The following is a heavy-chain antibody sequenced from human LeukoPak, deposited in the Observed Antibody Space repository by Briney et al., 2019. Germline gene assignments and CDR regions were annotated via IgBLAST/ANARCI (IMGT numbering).Heavy chain of an antibody. Sequence: ASVKVSCKASGYMFTSYAISWVRQAPGQGLEWMGWISAYNGKTIYAQKFQGRVTMTTDTSTTTAYMELRSLRSDDTAVYYCARHPYYDSSGYYVYWGQGTLATVSS. CDR3: ARHPYYDSSGYYVY. CDR2: ISAYNGKT. J-gene: IGHJ4*02. D-gene: IGHD3-22*01. CDR1: GYMFTSYA. V-gene: IGHV1-18*01.